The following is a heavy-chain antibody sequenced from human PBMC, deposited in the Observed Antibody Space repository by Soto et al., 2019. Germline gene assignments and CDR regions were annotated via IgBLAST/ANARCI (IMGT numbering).Heavy chain of an antibody. V-gene: IGHV1-69*08. CDR3: AREFRVSRRLLEWFQNNWFDH. CDR2: ISPILGIA. CDR1: GGTVSSYT. Sequence: QVQLVQSGAEVKKPGSSVKVSCKASGGTVSSYTISWVRQAPVQGLEWMGRISPILGIANYAQKFQGRVTITADKSTSKAYMELSSLRSEDTAVYYCAREFRVSRRLLEWFQNNWFDHWGQGTLVTVSS. J-gene: IGHJ5*02. D-gene: IGHD3-3*01.